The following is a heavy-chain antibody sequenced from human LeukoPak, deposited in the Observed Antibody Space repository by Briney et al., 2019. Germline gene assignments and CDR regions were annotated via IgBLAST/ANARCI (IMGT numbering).Heavy chain of an antibody. V-gene: IGHV3-64*01. Sequence: GGSLRLSCAASGFTFSSYAMHWVRQAPGKGLEYVSAISSNGGSTYYANSVKGRFTISRDNSKNTLYLQMGSLRAEDMAVYYCARGPDYDILTGYPTNYYGMDVWGQGTTVTVSS. J-gene: IGHJ6*02. CDR2: ISSNGGST. CDR3: ARGPDYDILTGYPTNYYGMDV. D-gene: IGHD3-9*01. CDR1: GFTFSSYA.